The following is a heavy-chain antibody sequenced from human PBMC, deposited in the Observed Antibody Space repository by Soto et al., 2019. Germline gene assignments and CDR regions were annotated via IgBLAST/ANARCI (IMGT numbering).Heavy chain of an antibody. J-gene: IGHJ6*02. D-gene: IGHD2-21*02. V-gene: IGHV1-3*04. CDR2: INIGSGNT. CDR3: ARDGGDCGYRLAYYYYIGMDV. Sequence: ASVKVSCKASGYGFSSYAMHWVRQAPGQRLEWLGWINIGSGNTEYSQNFQDRITITRDTSASTVYMELSSLRSEDTAVYYCARDGGDCGYRLAYYYYIGMDVWGQGTTVTVSS. CDR1: GYGFSSYA.